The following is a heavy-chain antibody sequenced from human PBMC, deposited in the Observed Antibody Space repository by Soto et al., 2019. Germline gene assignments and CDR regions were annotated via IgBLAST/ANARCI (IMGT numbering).Heavy chain of an antibody. V-gene: IGHV3-23*01. CDR1: GFTFSVYA. D-gene: IGHD3-10*01. CDR2: ISGSGDST. CDR3: AKALYGGFTY. J-gene: IGHJ4*02. Sequence: EVRLLESGGGLVQPGGSLRLSCAASGFTFSVYAMSWVRQAPGKGLEWVSGISGSGDSTHYADSVKGRFTVSRDNSKSMLYMKTHSLRAEDKAIYYRAKALYGGFTYWGQGTLVTVSS.